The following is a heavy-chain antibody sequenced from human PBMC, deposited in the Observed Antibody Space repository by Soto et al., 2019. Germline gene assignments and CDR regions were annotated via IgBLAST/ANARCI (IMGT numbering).Heavy chain of an antibody. CDR3: ARGYFSSTSCSFDY. Sequence: ASVKVSCKTSGYTFTSYDINWVRQATGQGLEWMGWMNPNSGNTGYAQKFQGRVTMTRNTSISTAYMELYSLRSEDTAVYYCARGYFSSTSCSFDYGGKGTLVPVSS. V-gene: IGHV1-8*01. D-gene: IGHD2-2*01. CDR2: MNPNSGNT. J-gene: IGHJ4*02. CDR1: GYTFTSYD.